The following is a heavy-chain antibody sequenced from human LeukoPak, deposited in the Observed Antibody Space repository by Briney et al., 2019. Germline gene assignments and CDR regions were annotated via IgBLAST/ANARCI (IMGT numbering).Heavy chain of an antibody. CDR2: IYSGGST. CDR3: ARDSGRLTGTTDFFDY. D-gene: IGHD1-20*01. Sequence: GGSLRLSCAASGFTVSSNYMSRVRQAPGKGLEWVSVIYSGGSTYYADSVKGRFTISRDNSKNTLYLQMNSLRAEDTAVYYCARDSGRLTGTTDFFDYWGQGTLVTVSS. CDR1: GFTVSSNY. V-gene: IGHV3-53*01. J-gene: IGHJ4*02.